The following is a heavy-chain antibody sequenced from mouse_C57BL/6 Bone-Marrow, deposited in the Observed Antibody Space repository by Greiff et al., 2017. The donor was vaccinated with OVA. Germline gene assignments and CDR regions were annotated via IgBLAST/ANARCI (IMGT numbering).Heavy chain of an antibody. Sequence: VQLKQSGPGMVKPSQSLSLTCTVTGYSITSGYDWHWIRHFPGNKLEWMGYISYSGSTNYNPSLKSRISITHDTSKNHFFLKLNSVTTEDTATYYCARELWFYYFDYWGQGTTLTVSS. J-gene: IGHJ2*01. D-gene: IGHD2-2*01. CDR3: ARELWFYYFDY. V-gene: IGHV3-1*01. CDR1: GYSITSGYD. CDR2: ISYSGST.